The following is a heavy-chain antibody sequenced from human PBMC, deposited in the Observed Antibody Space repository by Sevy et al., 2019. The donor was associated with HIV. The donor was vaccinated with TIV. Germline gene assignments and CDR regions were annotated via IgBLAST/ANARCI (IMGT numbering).Heavy chain of an antibody. Sequence: GGSLRLSCEVSGFTFSDFWMTWVRQSPGKGLEWVAYINQDERHINLLDSVRGRFTIPRDNAKNSLYLQMDSLRAEDTAIYYCARDPDWGALDRWGQGTLVTVSS. CDR1: GFTFSDFW. CDR2: INQDERHI. D-gene: IGHD7-27*01. CDR3: ARDPDWGALDR. V-gene: IGHV3-7*01. J-gene: IGHJ5*02.